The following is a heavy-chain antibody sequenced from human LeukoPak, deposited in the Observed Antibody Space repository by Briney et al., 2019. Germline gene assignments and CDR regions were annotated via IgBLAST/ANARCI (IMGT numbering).Heavy chain of an antibody. V-gene: IGHV4-61*05. J-gene: IGHJ4*02. CDR1: GGSISSSSYY. CDR2: IYYSGST. CDR3: ARQRARRQIDY. D-gene: IGHD1-1*01. Sequence: SETLSLTCTVSGGSISSSSYYWGWIRQPPGKGLEWIGYIYYSGSTNYNPSLKSRVTISVDTSKNQFSLKLSSVTAADTAVYYCARQRARRQIDYWGQGTLVTVSS.